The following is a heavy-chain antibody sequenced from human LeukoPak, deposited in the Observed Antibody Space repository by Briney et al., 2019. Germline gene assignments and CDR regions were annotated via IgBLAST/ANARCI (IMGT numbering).Heavy chain of an antibody. CDR3: AKDSPRTGYKSGWPFDY. V-gene: IGHV3-30*02. CDR2: IWYDGNKK. J-gene: IGHJ4*02. D-gene: IGHD6-19*01. CDR1: GFTFSAYG. Sequence: GGSLRLSCAAAGFTFSAYGMNWVRQARGKGMEWVAVIWYDGNKKYYADSVKGRFTISRDNSKNTLYLQMNSLRAEDTAVYYCAKDSPRTGYKSGWPFDYWGPGTLVTVSS.